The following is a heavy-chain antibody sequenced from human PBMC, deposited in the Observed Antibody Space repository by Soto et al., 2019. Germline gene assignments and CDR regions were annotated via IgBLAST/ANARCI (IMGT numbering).Heavy chain of an antibody. V-gene: IGHV3-23*01. CDR2: ISGSGGTT. Sequence: GGSLRLSCAASGFTFSAYAMSWVRQAPGKGLQWVSAISGSGGTTYYADSVKGRFTISRDNSKNTLYLQMNILRAEDTAVYYCAKSDYGGRRGPIDYWGQGTRVTVSS. CDR3: AKSDYGGRRGPIDY. D-gene: IGHD4-17*01. J-gene: IGHJ4*02. CDR1: GFTFSAYA.